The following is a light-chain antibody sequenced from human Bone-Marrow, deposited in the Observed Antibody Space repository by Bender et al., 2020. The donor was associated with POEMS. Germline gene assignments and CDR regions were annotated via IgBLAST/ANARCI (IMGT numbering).Light chain of an antibody. Sequence: QSALTQPASVSGSPGQSITISCSGTNSDVGGYDFVSWYQQHPGQAPKLLIYDGSGRPSGVSGRFSASKSGNTASLTISGLQTEDEADYYCSSYTTSSTLVFGGGTKLTVL. CDR3: SSYTTSSTLV. J-gene: IGLJ3*02. CDR2: DGS. CDR1: NSDVGGYDF. V-gene: IGLV2-14*03.